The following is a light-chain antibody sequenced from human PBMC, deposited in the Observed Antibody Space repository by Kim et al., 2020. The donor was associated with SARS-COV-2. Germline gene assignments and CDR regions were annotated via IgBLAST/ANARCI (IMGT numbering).Light chain of an antibody. Sequence: GQSITISVTVTSSDIGIYNLVSWYQQHPGKAPKLMIYAVTKRPSGVPDRFSGSKSGNTASLSVPGLQAEDEADYYCCSYAGNFLVVFGGGTQLTVL. CDR1: SSDIGIYNL. CDR2: AVT. CDR3: CSYAGNFLVV. J-gene: IGLJ2*01. V-gene: IGLV2-11*03.